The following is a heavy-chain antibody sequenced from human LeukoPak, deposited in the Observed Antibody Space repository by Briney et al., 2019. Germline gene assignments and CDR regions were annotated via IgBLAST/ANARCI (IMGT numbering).Heavy chain of an antibody. V-gene: IGHV3-48*02. CDR1: GFTLCVYS. Sequence: GGSLRLSCAASGFTLCVYSLNWVRAAPGGRVECLSYIGGARGMGESMKGRFTISRNNAKNSEQLHMNILRDEDTAVYYCVRDRDYAFDMWGQGTMVTVSS. CDR2: IGGARGM. CDR3: VRDRDYAFDM. J-gene: IGHJ3*02. D-gene: IGHD3-10*01.